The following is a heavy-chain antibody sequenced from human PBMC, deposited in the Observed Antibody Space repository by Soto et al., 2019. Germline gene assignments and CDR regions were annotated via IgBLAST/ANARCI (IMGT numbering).Heavy chain of an antibody. CDR3: ARLRRDWGDAFDI. J-gene: IGHJ3*02. CDR2: IIPVSDKA. D-gene: IGHD3-16*01. CDR1: GGSFGRSA. Sequence: QVQLVQSGADVKKPWSSVKVSCKTSGGSFGRSAISWVRQAPAQGLEWMGEIIPVSDKANYAQNFQDRLTITADESTGTVFMQLSSLRSDATAVYFCARLRRDWGDAFDIWGQGTVVTVSS. V-gene: IGHV1-69*01.